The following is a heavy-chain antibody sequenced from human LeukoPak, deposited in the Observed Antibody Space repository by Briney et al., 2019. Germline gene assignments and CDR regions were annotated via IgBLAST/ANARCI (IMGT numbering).Heavy chain of an antibody. CDR1: GFTFSSYA. CDR3: ARERDGYTHDAFDI. CDR2: ISYDGSNK. V-gene: IGHV3-30*04. J-gene: IGHJ3*02. D-gene: IGHD5-24*01. Sequence: GGSLRLSCAASGFTFSSYAMHWVRQAPGKGLEWVAVISYDGSNKYYADSVKGQFTISRDNAKNSLCLQMNSLRAEDTAVYYCARERDGYTHDAFDIWGQGTMVTVSS.